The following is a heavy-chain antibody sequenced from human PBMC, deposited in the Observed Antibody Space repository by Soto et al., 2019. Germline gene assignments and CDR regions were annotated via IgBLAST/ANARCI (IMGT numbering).Heavy chain of an antibody. D-gene: IGHD6-13*01. V-gene: IGHV4-4*02. CDR3: ARGEGQQQRDP. Sequence: QVQLQESGPGLVKPSGTLSLTCAVSGDSISNTNWWSWVRQPPGKGLEWIGEIYHSGDTNYNPSLTIRIILSLXKSKNQFFLKVNSVTAADTAVYYCARGEGQQQRDPWGRGILVTVSS. J-gene: IGHJ5*02. CDR2: IYHSGDT. CDR1: GDSISNTNW.